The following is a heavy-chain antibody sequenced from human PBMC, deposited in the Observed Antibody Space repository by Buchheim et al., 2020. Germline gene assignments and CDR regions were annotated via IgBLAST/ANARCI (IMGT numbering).Heavy chain of an antibody. CDR3: ARQAAKYTDFDD. CDR1: GYSFSTFW. Sequence: EVQLVQSGAEVKKPGESLKISCEVSGYSFSTFWIGWVRQMPGKGLEWIGIIYPDDSDTRYSPSFQGQVTTSAARSVSTAYLQWSSLKASDTAIYYCARQAAKYTDFDDWGQGTL. J-gene: IGHJ4*02. D-gene: IGHD2-15*01. CDR2: IYPDDSDT. V-gene: IGHV5-51*01.